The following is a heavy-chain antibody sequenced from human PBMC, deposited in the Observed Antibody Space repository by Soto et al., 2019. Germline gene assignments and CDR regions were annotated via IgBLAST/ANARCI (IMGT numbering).Heavy chain of an antibody. D-gene: IGHD2-8*01. CDR1: GYRFSSYW. J-gene: IGHJ6*02. V-gene: IGHV5-51*01. CDR2: IYPGDSDT. CDR3: ARQGSNGAYYYYGMDV. Sequence: PGESLKISCKGSGYRFSSYWIAWVRQMPGKGLEWMGIIYPGDSDTIYNPSFQGQVSMSVDNSINTAYLQWSSLKASDTAMYYCARQGSNGAYYYYGMDVCSQGTPVTFSS.